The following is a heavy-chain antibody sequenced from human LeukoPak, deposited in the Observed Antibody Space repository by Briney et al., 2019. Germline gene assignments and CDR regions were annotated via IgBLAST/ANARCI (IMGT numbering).Heavy chain of an antibody. Sequence: GGSLRLSCAASGFTVSSNYMSWVRQAPGKGLEWVSLIYTGGGTYYADSVKGRFTISRDNSKNTLYLQMNGLRADDTAVYYCARGYCSSTSCYVRDYYGLDVWGQGTTVTVSS. J-gene: IGHJ6*02. CDR3: ARGYCSSTSCYVRDYYGLDV. V-gene: IGHV3-53*01. D-gene: IGHD2-2*01. CDR2: IYTGGGT. CDR1: GFTVSSNY.